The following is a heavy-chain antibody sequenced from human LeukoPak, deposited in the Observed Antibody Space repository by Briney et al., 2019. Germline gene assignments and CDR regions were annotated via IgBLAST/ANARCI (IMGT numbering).Heavy chain of an antibody. V-gene: IGHV4-34*01. D-gene: IGHD6-19*01. CDR1: GGSFSGYY. Sequence: PSETLSLTCAVYGGSFSGYYWSWIRQPPGKGLEWIGEINHSGSTNYNPSLKSRVTISVDTSKNQFSLKLSSVTAADTAVYYCARLQWLAEYYFDYWGQGTLVTVSS. CDR2: INHSGST. CDR3: ARLQWLAEYYFDY. J-gene: IGHJ4*02.